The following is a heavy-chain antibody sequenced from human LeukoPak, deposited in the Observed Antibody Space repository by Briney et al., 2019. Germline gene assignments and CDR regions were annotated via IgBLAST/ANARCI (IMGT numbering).Heavy chain of an antibody. Sequence: PGRSLILSCAASGFSFIGYGMHWVRQAPGKGLEWVAVISYDESDKYYADSVKGRFTISRDNSKSTLYLQMNSLRVDDTAVYYCAKGAGWQQLVGWFDPWGQGTLVTVSS. J-gene: IGHJ5*02. D-gene: IGHD6-13*01. CDR2: ISYDESDK. V-gene: IGHV3-30*18. CDR1: GFSFIGYG. CDR3: AKGAGWQQLVGWFDP.